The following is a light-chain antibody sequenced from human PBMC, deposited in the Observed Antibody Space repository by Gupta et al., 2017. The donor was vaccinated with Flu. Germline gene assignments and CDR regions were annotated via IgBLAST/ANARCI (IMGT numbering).Light chain of an antibody. V-gene: IGKV4-1*01. CDR1: QPVLHSSDNNNY. J-gene: IGKJ1*01. CDR3: QQYQNNPQWT. CDR2: WAS. Sequence: DFVLTQSPDSLAVSLGETATINCKSSQPVLHSSDNNNYLAWYHQKPGQPPNLLIYWASTREAGVADRFCGGGFGKNLALTISSRQQEDVAVYYYQQYQNNPQWTFGQGTKVEV.